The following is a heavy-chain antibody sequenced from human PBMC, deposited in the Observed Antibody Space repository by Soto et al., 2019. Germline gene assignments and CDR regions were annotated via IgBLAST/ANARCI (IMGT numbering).Heavy chain of an antibody. J-gene: IGHJ5*02. V-gene: IGHV4-59*11. D-gene: IGHD3-10*01. CDR2: IFYTGYT. CDR3: EREKGEWFGDLFPHGPRDP. Sequence: SETLSLTCTVSGGSISDHYWSWIRQPPGKGLEWIGYIFYTGYTTYNPSLKSRATISLDTSRNQFSLRLSSVNAADTAVYYCEREKGEWFGDLFPHGPRDPRSPATLVAVSS. CDR1: GGSISDHY.